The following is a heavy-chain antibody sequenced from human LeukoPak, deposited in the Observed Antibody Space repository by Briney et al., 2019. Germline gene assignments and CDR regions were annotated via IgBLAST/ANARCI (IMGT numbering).Heavy chain of an antibody. CDR2: ISGSGGST. CDR3: AKGGSSSWYGGGFDY. CDR1: GFTFSSYA. D-gene: IGHD6-13*01. V-gene: IGHV3-23*01. Sequence: GGSLRLSCAASGFTFSSYAMSWVRQAPGKGLEWVSAISGSGGSTYYADSVKGRFTISRDNSKNTLYLQMNSLRAGDTAVYYCAKGGSSSWYGGGFDYWGQGTLVTVSS. J-gene: IGHJ4*02.